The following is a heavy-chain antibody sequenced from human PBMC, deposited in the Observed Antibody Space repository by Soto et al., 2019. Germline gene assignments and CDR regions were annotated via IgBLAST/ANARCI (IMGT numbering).Heavy chain of an antibody. CDR2: IYYTGSP. D-gene: IGHD1-26*01. CDR1: GGSMSSYY. CDR3: ARQRRGGSTEYFDY. Sequence: SETLSLTCTVSGGSMSSYYWSWIGRPPGKGLEWIGYIYYTGSPKYNPSLKSRVTISVDTSKNQFSLKLSSVTAADTAVYYCARQRRGGSTEYFDYWGHGILVTVSS. J-gene: IGHJ4*01. V-gene: IGHV4-59*08.